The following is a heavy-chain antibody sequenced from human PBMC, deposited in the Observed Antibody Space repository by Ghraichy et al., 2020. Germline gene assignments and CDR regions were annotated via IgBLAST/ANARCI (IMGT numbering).Heavy chain of an antibody. CDR3: ARGLITIFGVVITRPFDY. J-gene: IGHJ4*02. D-gene: IGHD3-3*01. V-gene: IGHV1-8*01. CDR1: GYTFTSYD. CDR2: MNPNSGNT. Sequence: ASVKVSCKASGYTFTSYDINWVRQATGQGLEWMGWMNPNSGNTGYAQKFQGRVTMTRTTSISTAYMELSSLRSEDTAVYYCARGLITIFGVVITRPFDYWGQGTLVTVSS.